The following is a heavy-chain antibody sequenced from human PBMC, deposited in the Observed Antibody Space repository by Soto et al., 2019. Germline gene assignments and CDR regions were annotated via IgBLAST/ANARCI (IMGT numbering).Heavy chain of an antibody. J-gene: IGHJ4*02. CDR1: GFTFSNHG. D-gene: IGHD1-26*01. Sequence: GGSLRLSCEASGFTFSNHGIHWVRQAPGEGLEWVAVIASDGRDKKFANSVKGRFTISRDNSRDTLYLQMDSLRPDDTALYYCAKDRAVRAASYYLDYWGQGTLVTVSS. CDR3: AKDRAVRAASYYLDY. V-gene: IGHV3-30*02. CDR2: IASDGRDK.